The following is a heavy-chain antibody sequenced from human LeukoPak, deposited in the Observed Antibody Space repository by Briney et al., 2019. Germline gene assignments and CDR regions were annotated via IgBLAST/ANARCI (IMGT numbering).Heavy chain of an antibody. Sequence: GGSLRLSCAASGFTFSSNAMSWVRQAPGKGLEWVSVFCGSGDSTYYADSVKGRFTISRDNSRNTLYLQMNSLRAEDTAVYYCAKRYCSSTSCYVDYWGQGTLVTVSS. V-gene: IGHV3-23*01. CDR2: FCGSGDST. D-gene: IGHD2-2*01. J-gene: IGHJ4*02. CDR1: GFTFSSNA. CDR3: AKRYCSSTSCYVDY.